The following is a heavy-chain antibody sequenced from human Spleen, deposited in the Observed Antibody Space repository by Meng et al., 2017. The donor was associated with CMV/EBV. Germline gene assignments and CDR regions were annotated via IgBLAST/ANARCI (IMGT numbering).Heavy chain of an antibody. CDR3: AHSSRSLYYDFWSGYYRDRFDP. D-gene: IGHD3-3*01. CDR2: IYWNDGK. Sequence: MCVGWIRQPPGKDVELLALIYWNDGKRYRPSLKSRLTITKDTYKNQVVLTMTNMDPVDTATYYCAHSSRSLYYDFWSGYYRDRFDPWGPGTLVTVSS. CDR1: MC. J-gene: IGHJ5*02. V-gene: IGHV2-5*01.